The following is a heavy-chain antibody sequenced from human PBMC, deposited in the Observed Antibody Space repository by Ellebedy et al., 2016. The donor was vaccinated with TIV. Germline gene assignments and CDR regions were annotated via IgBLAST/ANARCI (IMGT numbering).Heavy chain of an antibody. CDR1: GFTFRNFA. Sequence: GGSLRLSCAASGFTFRNFAMTWVRQAPGKGLEWVSSISSSGVSSDYADSVGGRVTISRYNSKSPLYLQMDSLRADDSAEYYCAKLDSSGYYYGRLDYWGQGTLVTVSS. CDR3: AKLDSSGYYYGRLDY. J-gene: IGHJ4*02. CDR2: ISSSGVSS. D-gene: IGHD3-22*01. V-gene: IGHV3-23*01.